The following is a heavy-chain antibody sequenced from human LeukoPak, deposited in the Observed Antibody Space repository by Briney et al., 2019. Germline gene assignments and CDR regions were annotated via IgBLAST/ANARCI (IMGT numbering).Heavy chain of an antibody. CDR3: TRLLKYSGSYYCDY. J-gene: IGHJ4*02. Sequence: SETLSLTCTVSGGSISSYYWSWIRQPPGKGLEWIGNIYYGGSTYYNPSLKSRVTISVDTSKNQFSLKLSSVTAADTAVYYCTRLLKYSGSYYCDYWGQGSLVTVSS. CDR2: IYYGGST. CDR1: GGSISSYY. D-gene: IGHD1-26*01. V-gene: IGHV4-59*04.